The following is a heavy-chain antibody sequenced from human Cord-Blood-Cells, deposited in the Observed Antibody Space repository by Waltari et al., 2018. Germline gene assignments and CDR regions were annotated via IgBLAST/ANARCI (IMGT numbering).Heavy chain of an antibody. CDR1: GYSISSGYY. J-gene: IGHJ4*02. CDR2: IYNSGST. CDR3: ARGGGYSYGYYFDY. V-gene: IGHV4-38-2*02. D-gene: IGHD5-18*01. Sequence: QVQLQESGPGLVKPSETLSLTCTVSGYSISSGYYWGWIRQPPGKGLEWIGSIYNSGSTYYNPSLKSRVTISVDTSKNQFSLKLSSVTAADTAVYYCARGGGYSYGYYFDYWGQGTLVTVSS.